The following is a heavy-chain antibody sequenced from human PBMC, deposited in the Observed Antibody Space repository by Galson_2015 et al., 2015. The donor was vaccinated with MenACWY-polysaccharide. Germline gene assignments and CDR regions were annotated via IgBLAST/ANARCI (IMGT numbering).Heavy chain of an antibody. V-gene: IGHV3-7*01. CDR3: ARVRVIRGSSYFDY. CDR1: DFTFSHFW. Sequence: LRLSCAASDFTFSHFWMSWVRPAPGKGLEWVANIKQDGGEKYYVDSVKGRFTISRDNAKNSLYLQMNSLRAEDTAIYYCARVRVIRGSSYFDYWGQGTLVTVSS. D-gene: IGHD6-6*01. J-gene: IGHJ4*02. CDR2: IKQDGGEK.